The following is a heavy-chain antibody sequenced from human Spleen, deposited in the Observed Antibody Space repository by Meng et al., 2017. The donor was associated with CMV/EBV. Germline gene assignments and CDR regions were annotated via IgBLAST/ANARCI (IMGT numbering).Heavy chain of an antibody. D-gene: IGHD3-22*01. Sequence: GESLKISCAASGFTFSSYSMNWVRQAPGKGLEWVSSISSGSEYIHYTDSVKGRFTISRDNSKNSLFVQMNSLRAEDTAVYYCARNYYDYYFDYWGQGTLVTVSS. CDR1: GFTFSSYS. V-gene: IGHV3-21*04. CDR2: ISSGSEYI. CDR3: ARNYYDYYFDY. J-gene: IGHJ4*02.